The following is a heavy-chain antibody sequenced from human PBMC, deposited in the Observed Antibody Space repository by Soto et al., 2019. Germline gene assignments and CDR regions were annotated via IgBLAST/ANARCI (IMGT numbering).Heavy chain of an antibody. CDR3: ARDLMGAQGLH. J-gene: IGHJ4*02. CDR1: GGSISSGGYS. Sequence: PSETLSLTCAVSGGSISSGGYSWSWIRQPPGKGLEWIGYIYHSGTTYYNPSLKSRVTISVDRSKNQFSLKLSSVTAADTAVYYCARDLMGAQGLHWGQGTLVTVSS. D-gene: IGHD1-26*01. V-gene: IGHV4-30-2*01. CDR2: IYHSGTT.